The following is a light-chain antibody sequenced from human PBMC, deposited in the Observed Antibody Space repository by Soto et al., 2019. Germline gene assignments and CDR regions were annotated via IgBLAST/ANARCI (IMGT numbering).Light chain of an antibody. J-gene: IGLJ1*01. V-gene: IGLV2-8*01. CDR3: SSYAGSSNV. CDR1: SRDVGGYNY. CDR2: EVN. Sequence: QSALTKPPSASGSPGQSVAISCTGTSRDVGGYNYVSWYQQHPGKAPKLMIYEVNKRPSGVPDRFSGSKSGNTASLTVSGLQAEDESDYYCSSYAGSSNVVGTGTKLTVL.